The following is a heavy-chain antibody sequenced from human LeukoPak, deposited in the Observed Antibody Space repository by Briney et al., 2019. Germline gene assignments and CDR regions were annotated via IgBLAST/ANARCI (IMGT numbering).Heavy chain of an antibody. Sequence: GVSLRLSCTASGFTFSDYYMNWVRQAPGEGREWVSYIGRSGRDINYADSVKGRFTISRDNAKKSLYLQMDSLRAEDTAMYYCARTARLLDYWGQGTLVTVSS. CDR1: GFTFSDYY. CDR2: IGRSGRDI. CDR3: ARTARLLDY. J-gene: IGHJ4*02. V-gene: IGHV3-11*01. D-gene: IGHD2-15*01.